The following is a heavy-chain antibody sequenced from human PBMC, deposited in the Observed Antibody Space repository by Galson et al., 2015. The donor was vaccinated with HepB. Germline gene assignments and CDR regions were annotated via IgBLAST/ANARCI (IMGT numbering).Heavy chain of an antibody. J-gene: IGHJ3*02. CDR3: ARDARPDSSSWYSDAFDI. V-gene: IGHV7-4-1*02. CDR1: GYTYTSYA. D-gene: IGHD6-13*01. CDR2: INTNTGNP. Sequence: SVKVSCKASGYTYTSYAMNWVRQAPGQGLEWMGWINTNTGNPTYAQGFTGRFVFSLDTSVSTAYLQISSLKAEDTAVYYCARDARPDSSSWYSDAFDIWGQGTMVTVSS.